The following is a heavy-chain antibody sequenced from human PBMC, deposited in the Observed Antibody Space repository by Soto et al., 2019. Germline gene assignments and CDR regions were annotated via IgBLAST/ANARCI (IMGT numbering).Heavy chain of an antibody. CDR3: AKGALDSARRVLDY. D-gene: IGHD6-6*01. V-gene: IGHV3-9*01. CDR2: ISWNSGSI. CDR1: GFTFDDYA. Sequence: LRLSCAASGFTFDDYAMHWVRQAPGKGLEWVSGISWNSGSIGYADSVKGRFTISRDNAKNSLYLQMNSLRAGDTALYYCAKGALDSARRVLDYWGQGTLVTVSS. J-gene: IGHJ4*02.